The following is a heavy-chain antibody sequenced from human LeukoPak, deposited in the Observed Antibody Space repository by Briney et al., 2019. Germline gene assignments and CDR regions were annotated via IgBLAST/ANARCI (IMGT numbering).Heavy chain of an antibody. V-gene: IGHV1-18*01. D-gene: IGHD6-19*01. CDR1: GYTFTSYG. CDR2: ISAYNGNT. J-gene: IGHJ4*02. CDR3: ARAIAVAGWVFDY. Sequence: ASVKVSCKASGYTFTSYGIRWVRQAPAQGLEWMGWISAYNGNTNYAQKLQGRVTMTTDTSTSTAYMELRSVRSDDTAVYYCARAIAVAGWVFDYWGQGTLVTVSS.